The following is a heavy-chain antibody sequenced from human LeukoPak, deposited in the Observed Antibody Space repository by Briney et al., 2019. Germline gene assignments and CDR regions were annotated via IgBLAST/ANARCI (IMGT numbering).Heavy chain of an antibody. D-gene: IGHD6-13*01. CDR2: MNPNSGNT. V-gene: IGHV1-8*01. CDR1: GYTFTSYD. Sequence: GASVKVSCKASGYTFTSYDINWVRQATGQGLEWMGWMNPNSGNTGYAQKFQGRVAMTRNTSISTAYMELSSLRSEDTAVYYCARLESYSSSWGLYYYGMDVWGQGTTVTVSS. J-gene: IGHJ6*02. CDR3: ARLESYSSSWGLYYYGMDV.